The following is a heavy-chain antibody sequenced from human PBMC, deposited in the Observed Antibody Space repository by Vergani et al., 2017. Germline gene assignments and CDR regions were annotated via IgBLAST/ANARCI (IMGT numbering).Heavy chain of an antibody. CDR2: IKSTFDRGTT. CDR1: GCSFRNAW. D-gene: IGHD2-21*01. Sequence: EVQLVESGGGIVKPGGSLRLSCVASGCSFRNAWMNWVRRTPGKGLEWVGRIKSTFDRGTTDYTAAVKGRFTISRDDSKNTLFLQMNGLKTEDIGVYYCTTDPRYCGDGSCYWLRDHHYYGRDVWGQGTTVTVSS. J-gene: IGHJ6*02. V-gene: IGHV3-15*07. CDR3: TTDPRYCGDGSCYWLRDHHYYGRDV.